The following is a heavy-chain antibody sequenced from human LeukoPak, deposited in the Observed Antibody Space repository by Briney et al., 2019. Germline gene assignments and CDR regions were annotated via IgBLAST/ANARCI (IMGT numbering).Heavy chain of an antibody. V-gene: IGHV3-30*18. Sequence: PGGSLRLSCAASGFTFSSYGMHWVRQAPGKGLEWVAVISYDGSNKYYADSVKGRFTISRDNSKNTLYLQMNSLRAEGTAVYYCAKGIRGYYDSSGQPWGQGTLVTVSS. CDR2: ISYDGSNK. CDR1: GFTFSSYG. D-gene: IGHD3-22*01. CDR3: AKGIRGYYDSSGQP. J-gene: IGHJ4*02.